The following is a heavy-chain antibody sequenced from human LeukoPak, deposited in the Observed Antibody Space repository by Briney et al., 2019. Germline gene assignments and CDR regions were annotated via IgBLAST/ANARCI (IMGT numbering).Heavy chain of an antibody. CDR1: GFTFSNAW. J-gene: IGHJ6*03. Sequence: AGGSLRLSCAASGFTFSNAWMSWVRQAPGKGLEWVGRIKSKTDGGTTDYAAPVKGRFTISRDDSKNTLYLQMNSLKTEDTAVYYCTTNSYYYYYYYMDVWGKGTTVTVSS. CDR2: IKSKTDGGTT. D-gene: IGHD5-18*01. V-gene: IGHV3-15*01. CDR3: TTNSYYYYYYYMDV.